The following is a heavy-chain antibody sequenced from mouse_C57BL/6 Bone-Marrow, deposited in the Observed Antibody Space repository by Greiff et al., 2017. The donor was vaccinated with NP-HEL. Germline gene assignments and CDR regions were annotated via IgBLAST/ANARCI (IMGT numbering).Heavy chain of an antibody. Sequence: DVMLVESGGDLVKPGGSLKLSCAASGFTFSSYGMSWVRQTPDKRLEWVATISSGGSYTYYPDSVKGRFTISRDNAKNTLYLQMSSLKSEDTAMYYCARRTGYDYVDYFDYWGQGTTLTVSS. CDR1: GFTFSSYG. D-gene: IGHD2-4*01. J-gene: IGHJ2*01. V-gene: IGHV5-6*02. CDR3: ARRTGYDYVDYFDY. CDR2: ISSGGSYT.